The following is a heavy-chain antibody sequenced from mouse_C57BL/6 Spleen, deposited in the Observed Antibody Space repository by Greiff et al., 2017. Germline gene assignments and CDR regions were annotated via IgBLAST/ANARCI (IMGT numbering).Heavy chain of an antibody. Sequence: VQLKQSGPELVKPGASVKISCKASGYSFTGYYMNWVKQSPEKSLEWIGEINPSTGGTTYNQKFKAKATLTVDKSSSTAYMQLKSLTSEDSAVYYCASLYGWGTGTTVTVSS. CDR2: INPSTGGT. D-gene: IGHD1-1*02. CDR3: ASLYG. CDR1: GYSFTGYY. V-gene: IGHV1-42*01. J-gene: IGHJ1*03.